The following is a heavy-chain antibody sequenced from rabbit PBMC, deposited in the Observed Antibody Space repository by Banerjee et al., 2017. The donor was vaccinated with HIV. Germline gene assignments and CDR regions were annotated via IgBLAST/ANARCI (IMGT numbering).Heavy chain of an antibody. D-gene: IGHD2-1*01. V-gene: IGHV1S45*01. Sequence: QEQLVESGGGLVRPGASLTLTCTASGFTISSSYYMCWVRQAPGKGLEWIACIYAGSAGTAYYANWAKGRFTISKTSSTTVTLQMTSLTAADTATYFCARYGYDGYDDYGYFSSWGPGTLVTVS. CDR2: IYAGSAGTA. CDR3: ARYGYDGYDDYGYFSS. CDR1: GFTISSSYY. J-gene: IGHJ4*01.